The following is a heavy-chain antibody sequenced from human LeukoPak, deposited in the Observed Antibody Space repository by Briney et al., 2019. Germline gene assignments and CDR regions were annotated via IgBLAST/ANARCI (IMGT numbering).Heavy chain of an antibody. CDR1: GYTFTGYY. Sequence: ASVKVSCKASGYTFTGYYMHWVRQAPGQGLEWMGWINPNSGGTNYAQKFQGWVTMTRDTSISTAYMELSRLRSDDTAVYYCARDQRQQLRVYYYYYGMDVWGQGTTVTVSS. D-gene: IGHD6-13*01. CDR3: ARDQRQQLRVYYYYYGMDV. CDR2: INPNSGGT. V-gene: IGHV1-2*04. J-gene: IGHJ6*02.